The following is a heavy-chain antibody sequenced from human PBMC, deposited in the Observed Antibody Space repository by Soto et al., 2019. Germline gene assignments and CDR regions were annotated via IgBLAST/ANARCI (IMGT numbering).Heavy chain of an antibody. Sequence: SQTLSLTCAISGDSVSSNSAAWNWIRQSPSRGLEWLGRTYYRSKWYNDYAVSVKSRITINPDTSKNQFSLQLNSVTPEDTAVDYCAREPSSYCSGGSCYKWFDPWGQGTLVTVSS. J-gene: IGHJ5*02. V-gene: IGHV6-1*01. CDR3: AREPSSYCSGGSCYKWFDP. CDR1: GDSVSSNSAA. CDR2: TYYRSKWYN. D-gene: IGHD2-15*01.